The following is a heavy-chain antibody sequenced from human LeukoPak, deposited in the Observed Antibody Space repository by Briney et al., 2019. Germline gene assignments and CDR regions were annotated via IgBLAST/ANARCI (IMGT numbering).Heavy chain of an antibody. Sequence: SETLSLTCTVSGGSMSSYYWSWIRQPPGKGLEWIGYLFHSGTRRYNPSLKSRVTISADTTKNQFFLSLNSTTAADTAVYYCARRRGWKQQVVYFDYWGQGTLATVSS. CDR1: GGSMSSYY. CDR2: LFHSGTR. CDR3: ARRRGWKQQVVYFDY. J-gene: IGHJ4*02. D-gene: IGHD6-13*01. V-gene: IGHV4-59*08.